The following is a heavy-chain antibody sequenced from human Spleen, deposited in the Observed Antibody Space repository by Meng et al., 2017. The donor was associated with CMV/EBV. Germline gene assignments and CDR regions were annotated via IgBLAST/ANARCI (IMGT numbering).Heavy chain of an antibody. V-gene: IGHV4-31*02. J-gene: IGHJ5*02. CDR1: GASISSGGYY. CDR2: IFSSGGT. Sequence: SGASISSGGYYWSWIRQYPGKGLEWIGYIFSSGGTYYNPSLGSRVFISMDASKSQFFLKLSAVTAADTAVYYCARWRVGSTVDFWFDPWGQGILVTVSS. D-gene: IGHD4-17*01. CDR3: ARWRVGSTVDFWFDP.